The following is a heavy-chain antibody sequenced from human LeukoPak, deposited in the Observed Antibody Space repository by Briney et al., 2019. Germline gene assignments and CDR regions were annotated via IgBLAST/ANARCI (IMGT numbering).Heavy chain of an antibody. CDR2: ISSSGSTI. D-gene: IGHD2-15*01. CDR3: AREGPGYCSGGSCSRAAFDI. V-gene: IGHV3-48*03. J-gene: IGHJ3*02. Sequence: GGSLRLSCAASGFTFSSYEMNWVRQAPGKGLEWVSYISSSGSTIYYADSVKGRFTISRDNAKNSLYLQMNSLRAEDTAVYYCAREGPGYCSGGSCSRAAFDIWGQGTMVTVSS. CDR1: GFTFSSYE.